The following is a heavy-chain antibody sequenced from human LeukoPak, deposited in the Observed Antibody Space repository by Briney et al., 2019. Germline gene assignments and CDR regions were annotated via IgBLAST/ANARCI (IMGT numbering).Heavy chain of an antibody. D-gene: IGHD3-10*01. CDR1: GFTFSSYA. Sequence: PGGSLRLSCAASGFTFSSYAMSWVRQAPGKGLQWVSAISGSGGSTYYADSVKGRFTISRDNSKNTLYLQMNSLRAEDTAVYYCAKDPQQGYYGSGSYYQDYWGQGTLVTVSS. CDR2: ISGSGGST. J-gene: IGHJ4*02. CDR3: AKDPQQGYYGSGSYYQDY. V-gene: IGHV3-23*01.